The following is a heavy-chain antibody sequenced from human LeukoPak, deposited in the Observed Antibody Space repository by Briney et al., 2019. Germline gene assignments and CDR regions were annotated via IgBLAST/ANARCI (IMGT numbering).Heavy chain of an antibody. CDR2: ISYDGSNK. D-gene: IGHD5-18*01. J-gene: IGHJ6*02. Sequence: GGSLRLSCAASGFTFSSYAMHWVRQAPGKGLEWVAVISYDGSNKYYADSVKGRFTISRDNSKNTLYLQMNSLRAEDTAVYYCARDDFFRPHTAMARYGMDVWGQGTTVTVSS. CDR3: ARDDFFRPHTAMARYGMDV. CDR1: GFTFSSYA. V-gene: IGHV3-30-3*01.